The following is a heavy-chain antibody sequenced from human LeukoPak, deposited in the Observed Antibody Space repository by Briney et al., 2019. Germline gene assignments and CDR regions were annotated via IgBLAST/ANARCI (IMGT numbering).Heavy chain of an antibody. CDR1: GFTFSSYW. J-gene: IGHJ3*02. Sequence: PGGSLRLSCAASGFTFSSYWMSWVRQAPGKGLEWVANIKQDGSEKYYVDSVKGRFTISRDNAKNSLYLQMNSLRAEDTAVYYCASLLGYCSSTSCSYAFDIWGQGTMVTVSS. D-gene: IGHD2-2*01. V-gene: IGHV3-7*01. CDR3: ASLLGYCSSTSCSYAFDI. CDR2: IKQDGSEK.